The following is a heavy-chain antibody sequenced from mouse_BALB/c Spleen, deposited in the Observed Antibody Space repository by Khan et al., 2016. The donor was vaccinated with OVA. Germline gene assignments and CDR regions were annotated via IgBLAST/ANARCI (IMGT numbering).Heavy chain of an antibody. V-gene: IGHV9-2-1*01. CDR2: INTETGEP. J-gene: IGHJ4*01. D-gene: IGHD1-3*01. CDR1: GYSFTDYS. CDR3: ATSKPVYAMDY. Sequence: QIQLVQSGPELKKPGETVKISCKASGYSFTDYSMHWVKQAPGKGLKWMGWINTETGEPTYADDFKGRFAFSLETSVSTAYLQINNLKNEDTATYICATSKPVYAMDYWGQGTSVTVSS.